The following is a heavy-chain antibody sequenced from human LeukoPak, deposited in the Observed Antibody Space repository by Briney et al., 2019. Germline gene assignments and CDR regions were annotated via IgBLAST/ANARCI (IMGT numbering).Heavy chain of an antibody. V-gene: IGHV3-9*01. CDR2: ISWNSGAI. CDR3: ARAYKDRSLAGKKEFFQH. CDR1: GFTFDNYA. Sequence: GRSLRLSCAASGFTFDNYAMNWVRQVPGKGLEWISLISWNSGAIGYADSVKGRFTISRDNANNFLYLQMNSLRAEDTALYYCARAYKDRSLAGKKEFFQHWGQGTLVTVSS. D-gene: IGHD6-19*01. J-gene: IGHJ1*01.